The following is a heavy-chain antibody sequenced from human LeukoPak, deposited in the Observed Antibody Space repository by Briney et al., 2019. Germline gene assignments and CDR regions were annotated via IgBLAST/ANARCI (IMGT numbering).Heavy chain of an antibody. J-gene: IGHJ5*02. CDR3: ARRLTQYDCFDP. V-gene: IGHV6-1*01. Sequence: SQTLSLTCAISGDSVSSNSVTWNWIRQSPSRGLEWLGRTYYRSTWCNDYAVSVRGRITVNPDTSKNQFSLHLNSVTPEDTAVYYCARRLTQYDCFDPWGQGILVTVSS. CDR2: TYYRSTWCN. D-gene: IGHD2-2*01. CDR1: GDSVSSNSVT.